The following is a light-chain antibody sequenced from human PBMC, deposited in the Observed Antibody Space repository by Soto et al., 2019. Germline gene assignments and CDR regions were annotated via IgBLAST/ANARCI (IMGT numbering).Light chain of an antibody. V-gene: IGLV1-40*01. Sequence: QSVLTQPPSVSGAPGQRVTISCTGSGSNIGAGYDVHWYRQLPGTAPKLLIYGNNNRPSGIPDRFSGSKSGTSASLAITGLQAGDEADYYCQSYDSGLRALDVFGTGTKLTVL. CDR2: GNN. CDR1: GSNIGAGYD. CDR3: QSYDSGLRALDV. J-gene: IGLJ1*01.